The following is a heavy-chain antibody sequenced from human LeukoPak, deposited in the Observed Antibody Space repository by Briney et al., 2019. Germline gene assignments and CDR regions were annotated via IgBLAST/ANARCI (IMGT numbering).Heavy chain of an antibody. D-gene: IGHD2-15*01. V-gene: IGHV4-39*07. J-gene: IGHJ3*02. CDR3: ASDMKAASDAFDI. CDR2: IYTSGST. Sequence: SETLSLTCTVSGGSISSSTYYWGWIRQPPGKGLEWIGRIYTSGSTNYNPSLKSRVTMSVDTSKNQFSLKLSSVTAADTAVYYCASDMKAASDAFDIWGQGTMVTVSS. CDR1: GGSISSSTYY.